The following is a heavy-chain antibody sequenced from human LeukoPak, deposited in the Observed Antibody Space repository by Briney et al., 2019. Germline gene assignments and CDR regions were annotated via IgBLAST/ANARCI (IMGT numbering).Heavy chain of an antibody. CDR1: GFTFSSYW. J-gene: IGHJ4*02. Sequence: GGSLRLSCAASGFTFSSYWMNWVRQAPGKGLEWVALIWYDGSNKYYADSVKGRSTISRDNSKNTLYLQMNSLRAEDTAVYYCARDPERYYYDSSGYYPHYWGQGTLVTVSS. V-gene: IGHV3-33*08. D-gene: IGHD3-22*01. CDR3: ARDPERYYYDSSGYYPHY. CDR2: IWYDGSNK.